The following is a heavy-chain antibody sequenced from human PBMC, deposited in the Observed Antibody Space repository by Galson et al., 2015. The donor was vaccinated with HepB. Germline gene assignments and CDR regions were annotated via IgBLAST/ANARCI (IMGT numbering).Heavy chain of an antibody. CDR3: ATTKFGSGAYWTFDI. Sequence: SLRLSCAASGFAFDTHAMSWVRQAPGKGLQWVSYISTNGATIHYADSVKGRFTIARDNAKNTMWLQMNSLRAEDTAVYYCATTKFGSGAYWTFDIWGQGTLVTVSS. CDR1: GFAFDTHA. D-gene: IGHD4/OR15-4a*01. J-gene: IGHJ3*02. V-gene: IGHV3-48*03. CDR2: ISTNGATI.